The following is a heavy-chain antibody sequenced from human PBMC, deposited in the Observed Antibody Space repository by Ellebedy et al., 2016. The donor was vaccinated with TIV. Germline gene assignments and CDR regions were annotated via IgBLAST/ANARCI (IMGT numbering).Heavy chain of an antibody. CDR2: ISYDANNK. CDR3: AKEAYDILTGSQMYGIDV. CDR1: GLTFSSFG. J-gene: IGHJ6*02. V-gene: IGHV3-30*18. Sequence: GGSLRLSCGASGLTFSSFGMHWVRQAPGKGLEWLAFISYDANNKDYADSVKGRLTISRDNSMNTLYLQMNSLSVEDTAVYYCAKEAYDILTGSQMYGIDVWGQGTTVTVSS. D-gene: IGHD3-9*01.